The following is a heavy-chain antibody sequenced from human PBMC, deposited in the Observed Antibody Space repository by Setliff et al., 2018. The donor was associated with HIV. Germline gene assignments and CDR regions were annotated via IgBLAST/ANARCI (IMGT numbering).Heavy chain of an antibody. D-gene: IGHD3-22*01. Sequence: LRLSCAASGFTFDDYAMHWVRQAPGKGLEWVPGISWNSGSIGYADSVKGRFTISRDNAKNSLYLQMNSLRAEDTALYYCAKDGTYYYDSSGYYYDYWGQGTLVTVSS. CDR1: GFTFDDYA. CDR2: ISWNSGSI. J-gene: IGHJ4*02. V-gene: IGHV3-9*01. CDR3: AKDGTYYYDSSGYYYDY.